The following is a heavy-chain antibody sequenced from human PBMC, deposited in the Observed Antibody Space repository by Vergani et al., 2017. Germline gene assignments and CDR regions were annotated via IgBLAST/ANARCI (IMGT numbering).Heavy chain of an antibody. D-gene: IGHD6-19*01. V-gene: IGHV3-23*01. Sequence: EVQLLESGGGLVQPGGSLRLSCAASGFTFSSYAMSWVRQAPGKGLEWVSAISGSGGSTYYADSVKGRFTISSDNSKNTLYLQMNSLRAEDTAVYYCAKDDYSSGWYGSGNYWGQGTLVTVSS. CDR3: AKDDYSSGWYGSGNY. CDR1: GFTFSSYA. J-gene: IGHJ4*02. CDR2: ISGSGGST.